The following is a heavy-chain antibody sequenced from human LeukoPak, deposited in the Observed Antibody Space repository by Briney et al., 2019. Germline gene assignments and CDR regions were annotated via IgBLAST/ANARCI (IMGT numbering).Heavy chain of an antibody. J-gene: IGHJ4*02. CDR3: ARSASRWDLMYLPFDS. D-gene: IGHD1-26*01. Sequence: VASVKVSCKASGGTFNTYGFSWVRQAPGQGLEWMGGIIPIFGTANYSQKFQGRFTITADESTSTACMELSRLRFEDTAVYYCARSASRWDLMYLPFDSWGQGTLVTVSS. V-gene: IGHV1-69*13. CDR2: IIPIFGTA. CDR1: GGTFNTYG.